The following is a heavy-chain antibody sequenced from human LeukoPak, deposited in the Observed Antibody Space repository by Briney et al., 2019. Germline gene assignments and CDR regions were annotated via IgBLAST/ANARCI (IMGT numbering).Heavy chain of an antibody. CDR3: AKPREQQLLRIAFDV. CDR1: GFTFSTYA. Sequence: GGSLRLSCAASGFTFSTYAMSWVRQAAGKGLEWVSLISGSGGGTYYADSVKGRFTISRDNSKNTLYLQLNNLRAEDTAVYYCAKPREQQLLRIAFDVWGQGTMVTVSS. CDR2: ISGSGGGT. V-gene: IGHV3-23*01. J-gene: IGHJ3*01. D-gene: IGHD5/OR15-5a*01.